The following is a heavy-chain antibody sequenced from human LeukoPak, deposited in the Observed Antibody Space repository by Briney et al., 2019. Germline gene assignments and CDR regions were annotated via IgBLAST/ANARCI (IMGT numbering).Heavy chain of an antibody. D-gene: IGHD1-14*01. CDR2: IYYSGST. CDR1: GDSISSGGYY. V-gene: IGHV4-31*03. J-gene: IGHJ5*02. Sequence: PSQTLSLTCTVSGDSISSGGYYWSWIRQHPGKGQEWIGYIYYSGSTYYNPSLKSRVTISVDTSKNQFSLKLSSVTAADTAVYYCARVSGPSNWFDPWGQGTLVTVSS. CDR3: ARVSGPSNWFDP.